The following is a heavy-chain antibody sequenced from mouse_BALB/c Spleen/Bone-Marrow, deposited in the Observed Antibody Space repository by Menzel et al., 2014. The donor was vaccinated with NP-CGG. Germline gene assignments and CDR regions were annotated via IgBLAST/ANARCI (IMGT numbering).Heavy chain of an antibody. CDR1: GFNIKDTY. V-gene: IGHV14-3*02. D-gene: IGHD2-1*01. J-gene: IGHJ3*01. CDR2: IDPANGNT. CDR3: ASNGNYGAWFAY. Sequence: DVQLVESGAELVKPGASVKLSCTASGFNIKDTYMHWVKQRPEQGLEWIGRIDPANGNTKYDPKFQGKATITADTSSNTAYLQLSSLTSEDTAVYYCASNGNYGAWFAYWGQGTLVTVSA.